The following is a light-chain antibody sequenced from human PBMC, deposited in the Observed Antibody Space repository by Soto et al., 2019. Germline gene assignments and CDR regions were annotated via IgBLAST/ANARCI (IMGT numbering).Light chain of an antibody. CDR1: QSISSY. V-gene: IGKV1-39*01. CDR3: QQSYSTPPWT. J-gene: IGKJ1*01. CDR2: AAS. Sequence: DIQMTQSPSSLSASVGDRVTITCRASQSISSYLNWYQQKPGKAPKLLIYAASSLQSGVPSRFSGSGSGTDFTLTISSLQPEDSATYYCQQSYSTPPWTFCQGTKVEIK.